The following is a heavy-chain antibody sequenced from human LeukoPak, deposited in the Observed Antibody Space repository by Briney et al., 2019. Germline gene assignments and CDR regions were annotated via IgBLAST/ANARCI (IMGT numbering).Heavy chain of an antibody. Sequence: SETLSLTCAVYGGPFRGFFWSWIRQAPGKGLEWLGEISHSATSNYSPSLKSRITISLDTSRSQFSLRLTSVTAADTAVYYCATGIFYGGRNQYIWFDLWGQGTLVTVSS. CDR3: ATGIFYGGRNQYIWFDL. V-gene: IGHV4-34*01. D-gene: IGHD4-23*01. CDR1: GGPFRGFF. J-gene: IGHJ5*02. CDR2: ISHSATS.